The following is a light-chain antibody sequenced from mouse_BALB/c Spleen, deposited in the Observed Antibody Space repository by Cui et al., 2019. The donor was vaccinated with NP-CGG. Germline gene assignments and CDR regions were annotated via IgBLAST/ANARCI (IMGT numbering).Light chain of an antibody. CDR2: GTN. Sequence: QAVVTQASVLPTSPGETVTVTCRSSTGAVTTSNYANWVQEKPDHLFTGLIGGTNNRAPGVPARFSGSLIGDKAALTITGAQTEDEAIYFCALWYSNHWVFGGGTKLTVL. V-gene: IGLV1*01. CDR3: ALWYSNHWV. J-gene: IGLJ1*01. CDR1: TGAVTTSNY.